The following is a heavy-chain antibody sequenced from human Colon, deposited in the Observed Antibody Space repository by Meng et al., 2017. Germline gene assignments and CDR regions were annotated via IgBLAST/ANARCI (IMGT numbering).Heavy chain of an antibody. CDR2: IYHSGST. V-gene: IGHV4-38-2*02. D-gene: IGHD3-22*01. J-gene: IGHJ4*02. Sequence: ESLKISCTVSGYSISSGYYWGWIRQPPGKGLEWIGSIYHSGSTYYNPSLKSRVTISVDTSKNQFSLKLSSVTAADTAVYYCARDEVWRGYYDSSGYSYFDYWGQGTLVTVSS. CDR3: ARDEVWRGYYDSSGYSYFDY. CDR1: GYSISSGYY.